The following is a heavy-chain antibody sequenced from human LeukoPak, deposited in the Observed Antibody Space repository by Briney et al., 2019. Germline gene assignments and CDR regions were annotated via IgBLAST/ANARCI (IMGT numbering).Heavy chain of an antibody. J-gene: IGHJ2*01. CDR2: INPSGGST. V-gene: IGHV1-46*01. Sequence: ASVKVSCKASGYTFTSYYMHWVRQAPGQGLEWMGIINPSGGSTSYAQKFQGRVTMTRDMSTSTVYMELSSLISEDTAVYYCARGDRDYGDFLFWYFDLWGRGTLVTVSS. CDR1: GYTFTSYY. D-gene: IGHD4-17*01. CDR3: ARGDRDYGDFLFWYFDL.